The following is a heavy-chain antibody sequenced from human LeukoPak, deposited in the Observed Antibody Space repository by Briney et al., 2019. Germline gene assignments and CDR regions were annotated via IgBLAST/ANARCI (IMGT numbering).Heavy chain of an antibody. V-gene: IGHV3-23*01. CDR2: ISGSGGST. CDR1: GFTFSSYA. J-gene: IGHJ5*02. D-gene: IGHD3-22*01. CDR3: AKGGTYYYDSSGYPRWFDP. Sequence: GGSLRLSCAASGFTFSSYAMSWVRQAPGKGLEWVSAISGSGGSTYYADSVKGRFTISRDNSKNTLYLQMNSLRAEDTAVNYCAKGGTYYYDSSGYPRWFDPWGQGTLVTVSS.